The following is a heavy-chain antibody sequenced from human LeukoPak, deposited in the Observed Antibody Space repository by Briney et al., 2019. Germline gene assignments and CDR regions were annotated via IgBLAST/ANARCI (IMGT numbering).Heavy chain of an antibody. D-gene: IGHD3-9*01. CDR1: GFTFSNYA. Sequence: GGSLRLSCAASGFTFSNYAMSWVRQAPGKGLEWVSAITGSGGNTYYADSVKGRFTISRDDSKNTLYLQVNSLRAEDTAVYYCAKWGDYDVLTGYYVSDYWGQGTLVTVSS. CDR3: AKWGDYDVLTGYYVSDY. CDR2: ITGSGGNT. V-gene: IGHV3-23*01. J-gene: IGHJ4*02.